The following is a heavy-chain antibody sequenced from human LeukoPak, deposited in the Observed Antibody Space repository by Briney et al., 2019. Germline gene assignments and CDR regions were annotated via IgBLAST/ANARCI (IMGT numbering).Heavy chain of an antibody. CDR1: GFTFDDYA. J-gene: IGHJ3*02. CDR2: VTWNSDNI. D-gene: IGHD3-10*01. Sequence: GGSLRLSCATSGFTFDDYAMHWVRQAPGKGLEWVAGVTWNSDNIDYAESVRGRFTISRDNAKNSLYLERNSLRLEDTALYYCAKGYYYGSGSYSSGGDDAFDIWGQGTMVTVSS. CDR3: AKGYYYGSGSYSSGGDDAFDI. V-gene: IGHV3-9*01.